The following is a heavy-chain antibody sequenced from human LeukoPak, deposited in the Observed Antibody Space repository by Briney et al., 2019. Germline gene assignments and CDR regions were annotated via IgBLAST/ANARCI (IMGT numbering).Heavy chain of an antibody. Sequence: GASVRVSCKASGYTFTSYGISWVRQAPGQGLEWIGSISTYNGDTNYAHRMQGRVTITTDTATSTSYMELRSLRSDDTAVYYCPRDLYYESSGYCYVLRPYYFDYGGEGTLVTVSS. CDR1: GYTFTSYG. CDR2: ISTYNGDT. J-gene: IGHJ4*02. D-gene: IGHD3-22*01. V-gene: IGHV1-18*01. CDR3: PRDLYYESSGYCYVLRPYYFDY.